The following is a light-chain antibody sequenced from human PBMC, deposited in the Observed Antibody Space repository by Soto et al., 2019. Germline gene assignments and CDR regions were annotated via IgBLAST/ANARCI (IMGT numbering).Light chain of an antibody. CDR3: SSSSSTSTPYV. V-gene: IGLV2-14*01. CDR2: DVS. Sequence: QSALTQPASVSGSPGQSITISCTGTSSDVGGYNYVSWYQQHPGKAPKVMIYDVSNRPSGVSNRFSGSKSGNTASLTISGRQAEDEADYYCSSSSSTSTPYVFGTGTQLTVL. J-gene: IGLJ1*01. CDR1: SSDVGGYNY.